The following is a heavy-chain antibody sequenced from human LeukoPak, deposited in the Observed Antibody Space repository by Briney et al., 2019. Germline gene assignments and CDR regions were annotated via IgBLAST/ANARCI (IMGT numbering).Heavy chain of an antibody. J-gene: IGHJ4*02. CDR3: VCGAEGGLFGDL. CDR1: GLTFSTYW. V-gene: IGHV3-7*01. CDR2: IKQDGSEK. Sequence: GGSLRLSCAASGLTFSTYWMGWVRQAPGKGLEWVAHIKQDGSEKYYVDSVKGRVTISRDNARDSLYLQMNSLRVEDTALYYCVCGAEGGLFGDLGGQKTLVPVS. D-gene: IGHD2-21*01.